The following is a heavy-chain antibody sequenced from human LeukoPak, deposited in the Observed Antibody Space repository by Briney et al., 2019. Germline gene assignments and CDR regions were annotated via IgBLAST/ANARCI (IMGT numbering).Heavy chain of an antibody. CDR1: GFTFSSYA. V-gene: IGHV3-30-3*01. J-gene: IGHJ4*02. D-gene: IGHD1-14*01. CDR3: ARGRPGISY. Sequence: GGSLRLSCAASGFTFSSYAMHWVRQAPGKGLEWVAVISYDGSNKYYADSVKGRFTISRDNSKNTLYLQMNSLRAEDTAVYYCARGRPGISYWGQGTLVTVSS. CDR2: ISYDGSNK.